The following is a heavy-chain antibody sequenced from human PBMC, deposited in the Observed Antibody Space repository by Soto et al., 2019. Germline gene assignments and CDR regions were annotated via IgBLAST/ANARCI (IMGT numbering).Heavy chain of an antibody. J-gene: IGHJ4*02. Sequence: QPXGSLRLSCAASGFTFSSYAMSWVRQAPGKGLEWVSAISGSGDGTYYADSVKGRFTISGDSSKNTVYLQMNSLRAEDTAVYYCAKVTTVTTYFFDYWGQGSLVTVSS. CDR2: ISGSGDGT. D-gene: IGHD4-4*01. CDR1: GFTFSSYA. CDR3: AKVTTVTTYFFDY. V-gene: IGHV3-23*01.